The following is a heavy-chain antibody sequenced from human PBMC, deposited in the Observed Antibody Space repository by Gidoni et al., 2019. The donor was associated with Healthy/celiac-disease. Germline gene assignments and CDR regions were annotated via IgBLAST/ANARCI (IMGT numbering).Heavy chain of an antibody. J-gene: IGHJ4*02. CDR1: GFTFSSYG. Sequence: QVQLVESGGGVVQPGRSLRLSCAVSGFTFSSYGMHWVRQAPGKGLEWVAVISYDGSNKYYADSVKGRFTISRDNSKNTLYLQMNSLRAEDTAVYYCAKSEQLVGYFDYWGQGTLVTVSS. CDR2: ISYDGSNK. D-gene: IGHD6-6*01. V-gene: IGHV3-30*18. CDR3: AKSEQLVGYFDY.